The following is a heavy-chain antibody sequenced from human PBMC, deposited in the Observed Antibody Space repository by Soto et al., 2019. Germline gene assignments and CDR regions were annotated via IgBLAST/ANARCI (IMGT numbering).Heavy chain of an antibody. D-gene: IGHD3-10*01. CDR3: ARDLGRYNARYFYS. CDR2: STNKADGHIT. Sequence: GGSLRLSCVVSGFTFSDHYMDWVRQAPERGLEWVGRSTNKADGHITQYAASVRGRFIISRDDSNNLLYLQMNSLKIEDTAVYYCARDLGRYNARYFYSWGQGTLVTVSS. CDR1: GFTFSDHY. J-gene: IGHJ4*02. V-gene: IGHV3-72*01.